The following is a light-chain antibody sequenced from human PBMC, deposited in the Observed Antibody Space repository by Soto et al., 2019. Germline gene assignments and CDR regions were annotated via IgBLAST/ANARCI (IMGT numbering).Light chain of an antibody. Sequence: QSALTQPASVSGSPGQSITISCTGTSSDVGGYNYVSWYQQFPGKVPKLLIYEVTSHPSEVSARFSGSKSGSTASLTISGLQAEDEADYYCSSYSTTSSPHVLFGGGTKLTVL. CDR2: EVT. CDR1: SSDVGGYNY. V-gene: IGLV2-14*01. CDR3: SSYSTTSSPHVL. J-gene: IGLJ2*01.